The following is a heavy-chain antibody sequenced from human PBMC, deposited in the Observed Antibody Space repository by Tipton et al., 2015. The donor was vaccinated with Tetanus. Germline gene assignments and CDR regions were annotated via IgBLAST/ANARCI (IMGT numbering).Heavy chain of an antibody. CDR3: ARGRGLGPHEYLEH. V-gene: IGHV1-18*01. Sequence: QVQLVQSGAEVKKPGASVKASCKASGYTFKHYGVNWVRQAPGQGLEWMGWISPFNENVNYAEKFRGRLTMTTDRSTATVYMDLRSLKSDDTAIYYCARGRGLGPHEYLEHWGQGTLVTVSS. J-gene: IGHJ5*02. CDR1: GYTFKHYG. D-gene: IGHD3/OR15-3a*01. CDR2: ISPFNENV.